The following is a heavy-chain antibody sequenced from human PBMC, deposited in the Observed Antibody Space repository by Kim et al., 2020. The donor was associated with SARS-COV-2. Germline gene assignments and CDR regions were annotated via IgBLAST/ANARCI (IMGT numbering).Heavy chain of an antibody. Sequence: SETLSLTCTVSGVSISSYYWSWIRQPPGKGLEWIGYIYYSGSTNYNPSLKSRVTISVDTSKNQFSLKLSSVTAADTAVYYCARRSEGFGEKAAFDIWGQGTMVTVSA. V-gene: IGHV4-59*08. CDR1: GVSISSYY. D-gene: IGHD3-10*01. CDR3: ARRSEGFGEKAAFDI. J-gene: IGHJ3*02. CDR2: IYYSGST.